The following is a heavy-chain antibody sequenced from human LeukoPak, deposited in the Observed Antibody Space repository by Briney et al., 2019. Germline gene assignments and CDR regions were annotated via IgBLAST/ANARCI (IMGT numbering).Heavy chain of an antibody. J-gene: IGHJ4*02. V-gene: IGHV3-74*01. CDR2: INEDGRVT. CDR1: RFNVNNYW. CDR3: VKDFGGNSDY. Sequence: GGSLRLSCAASRFNVNNYWMHWVRQAPGKGLVWVSRINEDGRVTSYAGSVGGRFTISRDSVENTLHLQMNSLRAEDTAVYYCVKDFGGNSDYWGQGTLVTVSS. D-gene: IGHD4-23*01.